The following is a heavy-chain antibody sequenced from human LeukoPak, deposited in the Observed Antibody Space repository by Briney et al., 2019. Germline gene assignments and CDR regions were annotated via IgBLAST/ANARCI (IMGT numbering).Heavy chain of an antibody. CDR2: IYYSGST. D-gene: IGHD4-11*01. J-gene: IGHJ4*02. Sequence: TSETLSLTCTVSGGSISSGDYYWSWIRQPPGKGLEWIGYIYYSGSTYYNPSLKSRVTISVDTSKNQFSLKLSSVTAADTAVYYCARSSNYGDELDYWGQGTLVTVSS. V-gene: IGHV4-30-4*01. CDR3: ARSSNYGDELDY. CDR1: GGSISSGDYY.